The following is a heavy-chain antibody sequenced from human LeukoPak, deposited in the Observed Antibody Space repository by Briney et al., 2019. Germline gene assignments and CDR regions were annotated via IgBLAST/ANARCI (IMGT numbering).Heavy chain of an antibody. J-gene: IGHJ6*03. CDR3: AREDFGLYYYYDMDV. CDR1: GFTFSDHY. V-gene: IGHV3-72*01. CDR2: TRNKANSYTT. Sequence: GGSLTLSCAPSGFTFSDHYMDWVRQAAGKGLEWVGRTRNKANSYTTEYAASVKGRFTISRDDSKNSLYLQMTSLKAEDTAVYYCAREDFGLYYYYDMDVWGKGTTVTVSS. D-gene: IGHD2/OR15-2a*01.